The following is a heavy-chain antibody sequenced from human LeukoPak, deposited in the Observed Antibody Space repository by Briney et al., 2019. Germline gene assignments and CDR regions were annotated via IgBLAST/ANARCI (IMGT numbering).Heavy chain of an antibody. CDR2: IIPIFGTA. CDR3: ARISKTSEYFQH. J-gene: IGHJ1*01. Sequence: SVKGSCKASGGTFSSYAISWVRQVPGQGLEWMGGIIPIFGTANYAQKFQGRVTITADESTSTAYMELSSLRSEDTAVYYCARISKTSEYFQHWGQGTLVTVSS. CDR1: GGTFSSYA. V-gene: IGHV1-69*01.